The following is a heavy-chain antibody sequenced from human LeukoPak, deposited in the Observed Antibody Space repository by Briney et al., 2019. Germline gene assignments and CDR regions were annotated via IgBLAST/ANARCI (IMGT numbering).Heavy chain of an antibody. J-gene: IGHJ4*02. CDR3: ASPHYYDSSGTPPD. CDR2: ISAYNGNT. D-gene: IGHD3-22*01. Sequence: GASVKVSCKASGYTFTSYGISWVRQAPGQGLEWMGWISAYNGNTNYAQKFQGRVTITADKSTSTAYMELSSLRSEDTAVYYCASPHYYDSSGTPPDWGQGTLVTVSS. CDR1: GYTFTSYG. V-gene: IGHV1-18*01.